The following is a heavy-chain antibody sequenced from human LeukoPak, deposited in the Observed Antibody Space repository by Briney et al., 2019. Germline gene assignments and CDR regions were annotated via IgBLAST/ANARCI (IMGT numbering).Heavy chain of an antibody. D-gene: IGHD6-6*01. J-gene: IGHJ4*02. CDR1: GYTFTGYY. CDR3: ARSPVAFEYSSSSYFDY. Sequence: ASVKVSCKASGYTFTGYYMHWVRQAPGQGLEWMGWINPNSGGTNYAQKLQGRVTMTTDTSTSTAYMELRSLRSDDTAVYYCARSPVAFEYSSSSYFDYWGQGTLVTVSS. CDR2: INPNSGGT. V-gene: IGHV1-2*02.